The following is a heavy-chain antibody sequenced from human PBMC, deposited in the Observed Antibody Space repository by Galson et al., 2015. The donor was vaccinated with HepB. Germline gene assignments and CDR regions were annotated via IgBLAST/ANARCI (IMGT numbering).Heavy chain of an antibody. CDR3: ARDYYDSSGYYQNVDY. CDR1: GYTFTSYY. Sequence: SVKVSCKASGYTFTSYYMHWVRQAPGQGLEWMGIINPSGGSTSYAQKFQGRVTMTRDTSTSTVYMELSSLRSEDTAVYYCARDYYDSSGYYQNVDYWGQGTLVTVSS. CDR2: INPSGGST. J-gene: IGHJ4*02. D-gene: IGHD3-22*01. V-gene: IGHV1-46*01.